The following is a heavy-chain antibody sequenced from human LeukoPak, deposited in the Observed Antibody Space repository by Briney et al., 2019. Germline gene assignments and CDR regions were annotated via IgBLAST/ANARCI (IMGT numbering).Heavy chain of an antibody. CDR1: GGSISSSSYY. D-gene: IGHD3-3*01. CDR2: IYYSGST. CDR3: ARDHPQYYDFWSGYYTGVVVGWFDP. V-gene: IGHV4-39*07. Sequence: SETLSLTCTVSGGSISSSSYYWGWIRQPPGKGLEWIGSIYYSGSTYYNPSLKSRVTISVDTSKNQFSLKLSSVTAADTAVYYCARDHPQYYDFWSGYYTGVVVGWFDPWGQGTLVTVSS. J-gene: IGHJ5*02.